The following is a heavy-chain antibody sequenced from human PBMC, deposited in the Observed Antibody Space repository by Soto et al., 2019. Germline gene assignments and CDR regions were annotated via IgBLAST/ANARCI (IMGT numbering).Heavy chain of an antibody. V-gene: IGHV3-30-3*01. CDR2: ISYDGSNK. D-gene: IGHD6-13*01. CDR1: GFTFSSYA. CDR3: AREEHSSSWYEKALLRYYYYYGMDV. J-gene: IGHJ6*02. Sequence: GGSLRLSCAASGFTFSSYAMHWVRQAPGKGLEWLAVISYDGSNKYYADSVKGRFTISRDNSKNTLYLQMNSLRAEDTAAYYCAREEHSSSWYEKALLRYYYYYGMDVWGQGTTVTVSS.